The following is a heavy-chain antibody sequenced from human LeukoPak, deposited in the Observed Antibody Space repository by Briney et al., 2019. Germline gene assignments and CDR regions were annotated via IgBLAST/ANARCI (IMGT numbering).Heavy chain of an antibody. J-gene: IGHJ6*03. CDR1: GGTFSSYA. D-gene: IGHD2-2*01. CDR2: IIPIFGTA. V-gene: IGHV1-69*05. CDR3: ARVVPAEGNDYYYYYMDV. Sequence: SVKVSCKASGGTFSSYAISWVRQAPGQGLEWMGGIIPIFGTANYAQKFQGSVTITTDESTSTAYMELSSLRSEDTAVYYCARVVPAEGNDYYYYYMDVWGKGTTVTVSS.